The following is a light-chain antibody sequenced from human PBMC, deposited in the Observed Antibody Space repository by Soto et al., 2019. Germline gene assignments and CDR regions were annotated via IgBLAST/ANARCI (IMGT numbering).Light chain of an antibody. V-gene: IGLV2-11*01. Sequence: QSALTQPRSVSGSPGQSVTISCTGTSSDVGDYNYVSWYEQRPGKAPKVMIYDVSRRPSGVPDRFSGSKSGNTASLTISGLQAEYEADYYCCSYAGSYTWVFGGGTKVTVL. CDR1: SSDVGDYNY. CDR3: CSYAGSYTWV. J-gene: IGLJ3*02. CDR2: DVS.